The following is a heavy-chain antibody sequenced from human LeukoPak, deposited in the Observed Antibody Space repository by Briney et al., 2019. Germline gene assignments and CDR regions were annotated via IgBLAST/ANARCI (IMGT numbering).Heavy chain of an antibody. J-gene: IGHJ4*02. Sequence: AEPLSLTCSLSGGPDSIGSELGPSVRQPRAEGVEWSGYIYYSGTTNYTPSLKSRVTISVDTSKNQFSLNLSSVTAADTAVYYCARGAYYFDYWGQGTLVTVSS. CDR1: GGPDSIGSEL. V-gene: IGHV4-61*01. CDR2: IYYSGTT. CDR3: ARGAYYFDY.